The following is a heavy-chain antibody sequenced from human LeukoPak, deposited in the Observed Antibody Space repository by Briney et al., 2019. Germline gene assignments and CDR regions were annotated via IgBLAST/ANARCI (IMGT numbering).Heavy chain of an antibody. V-gene: IGHV3-53*01. J-gene: IGHJ4*02. CDR2: IYTGSLS. D-gene: IGHD1-14*01. CDR1: GFTVSNSY. Sequence: PGGSLRLSCAASGFTVSNSYMSWVRQAPGKGLEWVSVIYTGSLSYYTDSVKGRFTISRDKSNNTLYLQMNSLRDEDTAVYYCAREGGLTEGGFDYWGQGTLATVS. CDR3: AREGGLTEGGFDY.